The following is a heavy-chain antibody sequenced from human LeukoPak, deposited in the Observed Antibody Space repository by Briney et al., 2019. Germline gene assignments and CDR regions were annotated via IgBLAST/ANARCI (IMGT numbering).Heavy chain of an antibody. V-gene: IGHV4-30-2*01. CDR3: ASLTEVTSFYGY. D-gene: IGHD3-10*01. Sequence: PSQTLSLTCTVSGGSISSGGYYWSWIRQPPGKGLEWIGYIYHSGSTYYNPSLKSRVTISVDRSKNQFSLKLSSVTAADTAVYYCASLTEVTSFYGYWGQGTLVTVSS. J-gene: IGHJ4*02. CDR2: IYHSGST. CDR1: GGSISSGGYY.